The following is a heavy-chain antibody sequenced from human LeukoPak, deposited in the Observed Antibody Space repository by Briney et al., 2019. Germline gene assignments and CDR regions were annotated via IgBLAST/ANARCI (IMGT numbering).Heavy chain of an antibody. V-gene: IGHV4-38-2*02. D-gene: IGHD3-10*01. Sequence: SETLSLTCTVSGYSISSGYYWGWIRQPPGKGLEWIGSIYHSGSTYYNPSLKSRVTISVDTSKNQFSLKLSSVTAADTAVYYCAGTVDYYGSGSYFAPYPKDSLYFDYWGQGTLVTVSS. CDR2: IYHSGST. CDR3: AGTVDYYGSGSYFAPYPKDSLYFDY. J-gene: IGHJ4*02. CDR1: GYSISSGYY.